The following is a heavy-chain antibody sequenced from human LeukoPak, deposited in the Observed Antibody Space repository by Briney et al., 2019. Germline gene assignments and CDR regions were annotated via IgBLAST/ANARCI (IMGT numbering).Heavy chain of an antibody. CDR3: AREYDDYGDYVTFDY. CDR1: GFTFSSYA. Sequence: PGRSLRLSCAASGFTFSSYAMHWVRQAPGKGLEWVAVISYDGSNKYYADSVKGRFTISRDNSKNTLYLQMNSLRAEDTAVYYCAREYDDYGDYVTFDYWGQGTLDTVSS. J-gene: IGHJ4*02. V-gene: IGHV3-30-3*01. D-gene: IGHD4-17*01. CDR2: ISYDGSNK.